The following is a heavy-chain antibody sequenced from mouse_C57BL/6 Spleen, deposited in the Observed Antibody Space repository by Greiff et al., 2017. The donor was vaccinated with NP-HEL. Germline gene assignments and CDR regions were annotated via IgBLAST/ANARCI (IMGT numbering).Heavy chain of an antibody. CDR3: ARSRDYYAMDY. D-gene: IGHD3-3*01. CDR2: IDPSDSYT. J-gene: IGHJ4*01. V-gene: IGHV1-69*01. Sequence: QVQLQQPGAELVMPGASVKLSCKASGYTFTSYWMHWVKQRPGQGLEWIGEIDPSDSYTNSNQKFKGKSTLTVDKSSSTAYMQLSSLTSEDSAVYYCARSRDYYAMDYWGQGTSVTVSS. CDR1: GYTFTSYW.